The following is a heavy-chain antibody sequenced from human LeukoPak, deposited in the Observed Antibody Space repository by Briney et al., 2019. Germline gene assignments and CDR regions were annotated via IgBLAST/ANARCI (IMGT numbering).Heavy chain of an antibody. D-gene: IGHD3-10*01. J-gene: IGHJ4*02. CDR3: ARGRRHGSGSYYNEGITFDY. Sequence: GSTNYNPSLKSRVTISVDTSKNQFSLKLSSVTAADTAVYYCARGRRHGSGSYYNEGITFDYWGQGTLVTVSS. V-gene: IGHV4-34*01. CDR2: GST.